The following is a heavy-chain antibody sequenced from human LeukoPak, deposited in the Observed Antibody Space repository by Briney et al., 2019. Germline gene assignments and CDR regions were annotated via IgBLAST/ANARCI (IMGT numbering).Heavy chain of an antibody. V-gene: IGHV4-4*07. J-gene: IGHJ4*02. CDR3: ASARTFSCSGSSGGTGPHFLDH. CDR1: GCSISSDY. CDR2: IYTSGSA. D-gene: IGHD2-15*01. Sequence: PSETLSLTCTASGCSISSDYWSWIRQPAGKGLEWIGRIYTSGSANYNPSLKSRVTMSVDTSKNQLSLKLRSVTAADTAVYYCASARTFSCSGSSGGTGPHFLDHWGQGTLVTVSS.